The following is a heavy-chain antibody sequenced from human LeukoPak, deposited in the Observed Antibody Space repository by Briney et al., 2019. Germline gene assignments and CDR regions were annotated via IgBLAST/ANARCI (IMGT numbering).Heavy chain of an antibody. CDR2: INPNSGGT. CDR3: ARVRYYYDSSGYPDY. J-gene: IGHJ4*02. D-gene: IGHD3-22*01. CDR1: GYTFTVYY. V-gene: IGHV1-2*02. Sequence: AAVKVSCKAAGYTFTVYYMHWVRQAPAQGHELMGWINPNSGGTNYAQKFQGRVTMTRATSISTAYMELSRLRSDDTAVYYCARVRYYYDSSGYPDYWGQGTLVTVSS.